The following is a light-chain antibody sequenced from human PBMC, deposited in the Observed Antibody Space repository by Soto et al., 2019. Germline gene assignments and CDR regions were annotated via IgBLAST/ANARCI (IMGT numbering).Light chain of an antibody. CDR3: SSYEDTSASWV. CDR2: EDT. J-gene: IGLJ3*02. CDR1: SSNVGTYHL. V-gene: IGLV2-23*01. Sequence: QSALTQPASVSESPGQSITISCTGSSSNVGTYHLVSWYQQHPGKAPKLMIYEDTKRPSGVSNRFSGSKSGNTASLKIYGLQPEDEADYYCSSYEDTSASWVFGGGTKLTVL.